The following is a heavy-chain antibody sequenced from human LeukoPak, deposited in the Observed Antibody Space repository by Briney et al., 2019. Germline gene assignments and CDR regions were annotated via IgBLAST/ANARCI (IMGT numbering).Heavy chain of an antibody. CDR1: GGSISPYF. V-gene: IGHV4-59*01. Sequence: SEILSLTCTVSGGSISPYFWSWIRQPPGKGLEWIGYISYTGNTNYNPSLKSRVTISVDTSKNQFSLQLTSVTAADTAVYYCARDDYRGVTNFDPWGQGTLVTVSS. J-gene: IGHJ5*02. CDR2: ISYTGNT. D-gene: IGHD3-10*01. CDR3: ARDDYRGVTNFDP.